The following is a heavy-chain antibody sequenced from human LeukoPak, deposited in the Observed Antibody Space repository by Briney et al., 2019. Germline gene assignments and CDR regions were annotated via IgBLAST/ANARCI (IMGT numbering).Heavy chain of an antibody. V-gene: IGHV1-2*02. J-gene: IGHJ3*02. Sequence: AASVKVSCKASGYTFTGYYMHWVRQAPGQGLEWMGWINPNSGGTNYAQKFQGRVTMTRDTSISTAYMELSRLRSDDTAVYYCARVRLRWVHASHAFDIWGQGTMVTVSS. CDR2: INPNSGGT. D-gene: IGHD4-23*01. CDR1: GYTFTGYY. CDR3: ARVRLRWVHASHAFDI.